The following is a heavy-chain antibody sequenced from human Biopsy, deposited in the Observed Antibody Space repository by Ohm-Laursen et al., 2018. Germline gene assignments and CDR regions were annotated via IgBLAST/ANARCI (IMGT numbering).Heavy chain of an antibody. D-gene: IGHD4-17*01. CDR1: GAIFSNYA. J-gene: IGHJ5*02. V-gene: IGHV1-69*01. Sequence: SSVKVSCKVSGAIFSNYAITWVRQAPGQGLEWMGGIIPLFGAPNYAQKFQGRLTITADESKSTAYMELSSLRSEDTAVYYCARLAQIYGDSPFDPWGQGTLVTVSS. CDR3: ARLAQIYGDSPFDP. CDR2: IIPLFGAP.